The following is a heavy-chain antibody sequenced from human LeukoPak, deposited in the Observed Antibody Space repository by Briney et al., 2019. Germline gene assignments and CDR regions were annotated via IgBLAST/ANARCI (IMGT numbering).Heavy chain of an antibody. D-gene: IGHD3-22*01. V-gene: IGHV1-46*01. CDR3: ARALYYYDSSGEVDY. CDR1: GYTFTNYY. J-gene: IGHJ4*02. CDR2: INPSGGST. Sequence: GASVKVSCKASGYTFTNYYMHWVRQAPGQGLEWMGIINPSGGSTSYAQKFQGRVTMTRDTSTSTVYMELSSLRSEDTAVYYCARALYYYDSSGEVDYWGQGTLVTVSS.